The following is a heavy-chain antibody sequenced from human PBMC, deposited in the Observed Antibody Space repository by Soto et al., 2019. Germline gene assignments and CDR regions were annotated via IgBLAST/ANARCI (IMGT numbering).Heavy chain of an antibody. CDR1: GFTFSSYA. D-gene: IGHD2-21*02. CDR2: ISGSGGST. Sequence: GGSLRLSSAASGFTFSSYAMSWVRQAPGKGLEWVSAISGSGGSTYYADSVKGRFTISRDNSKNTLYLQMNSLRAEDTAVYYCAKIRAYCGGDCYLFDYWGQGTLVTVSS. J-gene: IGHJ4*02. V-gene: IGHV3-23*01. CDR3: AKIRAYCGGDCYLFDY.